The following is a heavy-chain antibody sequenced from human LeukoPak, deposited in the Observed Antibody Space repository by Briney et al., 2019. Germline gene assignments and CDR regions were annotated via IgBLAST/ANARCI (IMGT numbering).Heavy chain of an antibody. CDR2: ISYDGSNK. CDR3: AREIMYDILTGLCYYYGMDV. CDR1: GFTFSSYA. J-gene: IGHJ6*02. V-gene: IGHV3-30*04. Sequence: GGSLRLSCTASGFTFSSYAMHWVRQAPGKGLEWVAVISYDGSNKYYADSVKGRFTISRDNSKNTLYLQMNSLRAEDTAVYYCAREIMYDILTGLCYYYGMDVWGQGTTVTVSS. D-gene: IGHD3-9*01.